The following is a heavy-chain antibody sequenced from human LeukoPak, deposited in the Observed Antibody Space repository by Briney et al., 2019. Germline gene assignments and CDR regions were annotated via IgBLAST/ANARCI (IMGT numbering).Heavy chain of an antibody. V-gene: IGHV4-4*02. Sequence: PSETLSLTCAVSGGSISSSNWWSWVRPPPGKGLEWIGEIYHSGSTNYNPSLKSRVTISVDKSKNQFSLKLSSVTAADTAVYYCARVSVSGSYFDYWGQGTLVTVSS. CDR3: ARVSVSGSYFDY. D-gene: IGHD1-26*01. CDR1: GGSISSSNW. J-gene: IGHJ4*02. CDR2: IYHSGST.